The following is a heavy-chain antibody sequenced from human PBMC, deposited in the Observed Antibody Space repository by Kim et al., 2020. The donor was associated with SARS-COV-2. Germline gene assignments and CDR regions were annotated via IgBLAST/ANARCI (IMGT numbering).Heavy chain of an antibody. CDR1: GIDFSYYY. CDR3: VRVALGASSWYYFDS. J-gene: IGHJ4*01. D-gene: IGHD6-13*01. CDR2: ISSSGSYT. V-gene: IGHV3-11*05. Sequence: GGSLRLSCAASGIDFSYYYMSWIRQAPGKGLEWVSYISSSGSYTKYADSLKGRFTISRDNAENSLYLEMDSLRPEDTAVYYCVRVALGASSWYYFDSWC.